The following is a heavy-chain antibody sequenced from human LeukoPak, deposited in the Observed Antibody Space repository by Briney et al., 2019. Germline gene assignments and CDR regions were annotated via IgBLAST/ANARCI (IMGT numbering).Heavy chain of an antibody. CDR2: ISRSSNTI. CDR1: GFTFSGYN. CDR3: ARDRTSGYDFSFDN. Sequence: PGGSLRLSCSASGFTFSGYNMNWVRQAPGEGLEWVSYISRSSNTIYYADSVKGRFTISRDNAKNSLYLQMSSLRAEDTAVYFCARDRTSGYDFSFDNWGQGTLVTVSS. D-gene: IGHD5-12*01. V-gene: IGHV3-48*01. J-gene: IGHJ4*02.